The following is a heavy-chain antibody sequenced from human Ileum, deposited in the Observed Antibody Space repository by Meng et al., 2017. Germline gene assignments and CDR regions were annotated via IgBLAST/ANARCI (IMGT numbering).Heavy chain of an antibody. V-gene: IGHV4-30-4*01. CDR2: IYYDGSS. CDR3: ARHGPWGYRSGCLDS. D-gene: IGHD5-18*01. J-gene: IGHJ4*02. CDR1: NGSLTNVNNY. Sequence: QVQLQESGPGLVKPSQTLSLTCSVSNGSLTNVNNYWNWIRQAPGQALEHIGYIYYDGSSYATPSLKSRVTMSIDTSTNQFSLNMHSVTAADTAVYYCARHGPWGYRSGCLDSWGQGTLVTVSS.